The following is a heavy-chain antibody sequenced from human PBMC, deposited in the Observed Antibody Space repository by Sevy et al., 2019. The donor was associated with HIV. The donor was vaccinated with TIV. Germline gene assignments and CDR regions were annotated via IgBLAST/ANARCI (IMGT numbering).Heavy chain of an antibody. J-gene: IGHJ3*01. CDR1: GFTFNTHA. V-gene: IGHV3-23*01. D-gene: IGHD3-22*01. Sequence: GGSLRLSCAASGFTFNTHAMNWVRQAPGKGLEWVSVISGPGYSTHYADSVKGWFTISRDNSKNTRYLQMNSLRADDTAVYYCAKALNPALESMIEVIFPTLEGFDVWGQGTMVTVSS. CDR3: AKALNPALESMIEVIFPTLEGFDV. CDR2: ISGPGYST.